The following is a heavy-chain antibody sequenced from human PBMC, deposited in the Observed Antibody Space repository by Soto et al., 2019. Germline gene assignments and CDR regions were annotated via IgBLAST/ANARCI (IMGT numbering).Heavy chain of an antibody. CDR3: AKGGDGCSSTSCYDYYYYMDV. CDR2: ISYDGSNK. J-gene: IGHJ6*03. D-gene: IGHD2-2*01. V-gene: IGHV3-30*18. CDR1: GFTFSSYG. Sequence: GGSLRLSCAASGFTFSSYGMHWVRQAPGKGLEWVAVISYDGSNKYYADSVKGRFTISRDNSKNTLYLQMNSLRAEDTAVYYCAKGGDGCSSTSCYDYYYYMDVWGKGTTVTVSS.